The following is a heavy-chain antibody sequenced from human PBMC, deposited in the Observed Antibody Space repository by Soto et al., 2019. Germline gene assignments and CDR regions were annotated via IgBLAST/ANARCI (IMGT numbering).Heavy chain of an antibody. D-gene: IGHD1-26*01. V-gene: IGHV3-23*01. CDR2: ITGGGDST. CDR3: VKKIAGTTTSGAYWYFDL. J-gene: IGHJ2*01. Sequence: EVQLLESGGGLVQPGGSLRLSCAASGFTFSSFAMKWVRQAPGKGLEWDSGITGGGDSTFYADSVKGRFTISRVQSKNTVYLQINSLRAEDTAVYYCVKKIAGTTTSGAYWYFDLWGRGTLVTVSS. CDR1: GFTFSSFA.